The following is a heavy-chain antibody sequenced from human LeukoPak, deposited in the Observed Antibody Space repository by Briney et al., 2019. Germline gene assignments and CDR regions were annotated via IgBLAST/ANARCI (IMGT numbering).Heavy chain of an antibody. CDR1: GFTFDDYG. V-gene: IGHV3-20*04. Sequence: GGSLRLSCAASGFTFDDYGMSWVRQAPGKGLEWVSGINWNGGSTGYADSVKGRFTISRDNAKNSLYLQMNSLRAEDTALYYCARGQTSIAARPPDYWGQGTLVTVSS. CDR3: ARGQTSIAARPPDY. J-gene: IGHJ4*02. D-gene: IGHD6-6*01. CDR2: INWNGGST.